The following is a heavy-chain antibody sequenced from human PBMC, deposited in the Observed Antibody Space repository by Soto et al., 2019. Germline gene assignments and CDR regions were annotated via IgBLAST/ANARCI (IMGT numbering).Heavy chain of an antibody. D-gene: IGHD6-19*01. CDR1: GFTFSSYG. V-gene: IGHV3-30*18. CDR2: ISYDGSNK. CDR3: AKDRRVGAVAAPFDY. J-gene: IGHJ4*02. Sequence: QVQLVESGGGVVQPGRSLRLSCAASGFTFSSYGMHWVRQAPGKGLEWVAVISYDGSNKYYADSVKGRFTISRDNSKNTLYLQMDSLRAEDTAVYYCAKDRRVGAVAAPFDYWGQGNLVTVSS.